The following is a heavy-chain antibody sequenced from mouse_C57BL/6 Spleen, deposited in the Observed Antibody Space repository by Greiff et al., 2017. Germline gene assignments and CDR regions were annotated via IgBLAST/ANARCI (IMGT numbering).Heavy chain of an antibody. D-gene: IGHD2-5*01. Sequence: QVQLQQPGAELVRPGSSVKLSCKASGYTFTSYWMHWVKQRPIQGLEWIGNIDPSDSETHYNQKFKDKATLTVDKSSSTAYMQLSSLTSEDSAVYYCARRDSKRDYAMDYWGQGTSVTVSS. CDR2: IDPSDSET. CDR1: GYTFTSYW. V-gene: IGHV1-52*01. CDR3: ARRDSKRDYAMDY. J-gene: IGHJ4*01.